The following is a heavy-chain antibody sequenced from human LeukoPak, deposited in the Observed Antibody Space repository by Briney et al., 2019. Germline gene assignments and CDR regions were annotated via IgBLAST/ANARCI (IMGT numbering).Heavy chain of an antibody. CDR1: GYTFTGYY. Sequence: ASVKVSCKASGYTFTGYYMHWVRQATGQGLEWMGWINPNSGGANYAQKFQGWVTMTRDTSISTAYMELSRLRSDDTAVYYCARGVRLGTPGLFWFDPWGQGTLVTVSS. D-gene: IGHD2-15*01. J-gene: IGHJ5*02. CDR3: ARGVRLGTPGLFWFDP. CDR2: INPNSGGA. V-gene: IGHV1-2*04.